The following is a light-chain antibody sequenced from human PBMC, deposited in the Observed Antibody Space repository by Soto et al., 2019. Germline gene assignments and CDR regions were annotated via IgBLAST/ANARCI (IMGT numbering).Light chain of an antibody. V-gene: IGLV2-14*03. Sequence: QSALTQPASVSGSPGQSITISCTGTSSDVGAYNHVSWYQQHPGKVPKVMIYEVNNRPSGVSNRFPASKSGNTASLTISGLQAEDEATYYCSSFTSGGTWVFGGGTKVTVL. J-gene: IGLJ3*02. CDR1: SSDVGAYNH. CDR3: SSFTSGGTWV. CDR2: EVN.